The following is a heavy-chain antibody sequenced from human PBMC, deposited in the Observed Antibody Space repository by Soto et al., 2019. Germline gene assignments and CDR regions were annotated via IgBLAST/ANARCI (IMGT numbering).Heavy chain of an antibody. CDR3: VRSLGRSNRYYFDY. V-gene: IGHV4-30-2*01. CDR2: IYHSGST. J-gene: IGHJ4*02. Sequence: SETLSLTCAVSGGSISSGGYSWSWIRQPPGKGLEWIGYIYHSGSTYYNPSLKSRVTISVDRSKNQFSLKLSSVTAADTAVYYCVRSLGRSNRYYFDYWGQGTLVTVSS. CDR1: GGSISSGGYS.